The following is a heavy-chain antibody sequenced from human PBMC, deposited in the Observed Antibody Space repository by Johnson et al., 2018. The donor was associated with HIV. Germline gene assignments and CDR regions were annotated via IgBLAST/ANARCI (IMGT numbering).Heavy chain of an antibody. CDR1: GFTVSSNY. Sequence: VQLVESGGGLVQPGGSLRLSCAASGFTVSSNYMSWVRQAPGKGLEWVSVLSSGGSTYQADSVKGRFTISRDNSKNTLYLQMNSLRAEDTAVYYCARDEYPLRAAAWKSAFDIWGQGTMVTVSS. D-gene: IGHD6-13*01. J-gene: IGHJ3*02. CDR3: ARDEYPLRAAAWKSAFDI. V-gene: IGHV3-66*01. CDR2: LSSGGST.